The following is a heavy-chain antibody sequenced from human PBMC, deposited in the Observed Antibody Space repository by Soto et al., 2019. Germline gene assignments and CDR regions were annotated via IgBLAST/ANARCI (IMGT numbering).Heavy chain of an antibody. CDR1: GFTVSSNY. D-gene: IGHD6-13*01. V-gene: IGHV3-53*01. CDR2: IYSGGST. Sequence: GGSLALSCAASGFTVSSNYMSWVRQAPGKGLEWVSVIYSGGSTYYADSVKGRFTISRDNSKNTLYLQMNSLRAEDTAVYYCAREASSGWSGGDDAFDIWGQGTMVT. J-gene: IGHJ3*02. CDR3: AREASSGWSGGDDAFDI.